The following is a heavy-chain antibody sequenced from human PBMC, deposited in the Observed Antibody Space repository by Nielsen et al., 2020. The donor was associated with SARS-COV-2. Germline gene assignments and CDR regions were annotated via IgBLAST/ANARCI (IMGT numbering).Heavy chain of an antibody. J-gene: IGHJ4*02. CDR2: IKQDGSEK. Sequence: GGSLRLSCAAFGFTFSSYWMSWVRQAPGKGLEWVANIKQDGSEKYYVDSVKGRFTISRDNAKNSLYLQMNSLRAEDTAVYYCARDTVSTYYYDSSGYFRYWGQGTLVTVSS. D-gene: IGHD3-22*01. V-gene: IGHV3-7*01. CDR1: GFTFSSYW. CDR3: ARDTVSTYYYDSSGYFRY.